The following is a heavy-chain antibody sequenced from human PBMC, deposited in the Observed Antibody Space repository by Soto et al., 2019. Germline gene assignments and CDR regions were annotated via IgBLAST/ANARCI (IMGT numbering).Heavy chain of an antibody. D-gene: IGHD3-16*01. CDR2: IYWDDDK. CDR3: AHSGEMGYGWAVGDFDI. Sequence: QITLKESGPTLVKPTQTLTLTCTFSGFSLSTSGVGVGWIRQPPGKALEWLVLIYWDDDKRYSPSLKSRLTITKDTSKNQVVLTMTNMDAVDTATYYCAHSGEMGYGWAVGDFDIWGQGTMVTVSS. V-gene: IGHV2-5*02. CDR1: GFSLSTSGVG. J-gene: IGHJ3*02.